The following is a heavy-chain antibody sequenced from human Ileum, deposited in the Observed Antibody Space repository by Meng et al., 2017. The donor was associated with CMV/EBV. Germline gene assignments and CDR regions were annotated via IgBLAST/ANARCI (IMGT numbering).Heavy chain of an antibody. D-gene: IGHD6-13*01. Sequence: QVHPPESGPRPVKPSQTLSLSCTVSGASISSGDYYWSWIRQPPGKGLEWIGYIFFSGNTYYNPSLNNRVIISIDTPRNQFSLKVDSVTAADTAVYYCARFRIAALGNLFDPWGHGTLVTVSS. CDR2: IFFSGNT. CDR1: GASISSGDYY. CDR3: ARFRIAALGNLFDP. J-gene: IGHJ5*02. V-gene: IGHV4-30-4*08.